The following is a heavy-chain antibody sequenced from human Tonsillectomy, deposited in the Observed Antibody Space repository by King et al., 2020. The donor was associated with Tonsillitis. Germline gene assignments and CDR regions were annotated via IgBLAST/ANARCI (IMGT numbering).Heavy chain of an antibody. CDR2: ISYSGST. D-gene: IGHD3-22*01. Sequence: QLQESGPGLVKPSQTLSLTCTVSGGSIRSGDYYWSWIRQPPGKGLEWIGYISYSGSTYYNPSLKSRFTISVDTSKNQFSLKLSSLTAADTAVYYCARDLRLGAFDPWGQGTLVTVSS. J-gene: IGHJ5*02. V-gene: IGHV4-30-4*01. CDR1: GGSIRSGDYY. CDR3: ARDLRLGAFDP.